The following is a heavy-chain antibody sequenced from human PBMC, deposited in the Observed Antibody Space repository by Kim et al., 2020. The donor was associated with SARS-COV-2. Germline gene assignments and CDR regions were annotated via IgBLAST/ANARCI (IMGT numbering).Heavy chain of an antibody. CDR2: IFTSRDYK. J-gene: IGHJ6*02. V-gene: IGHV3-21*01. Sequence: GGSLRLSCEASGSIFSRYGMNWVRQAPGKGLEWVSSIFTSRDYKCYADSVRGRFTISRDNAENSLFLQMDNLRAEDTAVYYCARVGLRLEAEGYYYYYGMDVWGQGTTVIVSS. CDR3: ARVGLRLEAEGYYYYYGMDV. D-gene: IGHD6-25*01. CDR1: GSIFSRYG.